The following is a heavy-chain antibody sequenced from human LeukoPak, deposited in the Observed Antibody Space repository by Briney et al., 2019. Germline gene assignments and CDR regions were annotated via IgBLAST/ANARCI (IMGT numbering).Heavy chain of an antibody. CDR1: GYTLTDLS. Sequence: VASVKVSCKVSGYTLTDLSMHWVRQAPGKGLEWMGGFDPEDGETIYAQKFQGRVTMTEDTSTDTAYMELSSLRSEDTAVYYCSITLLLLPLVFDYWGQGTLVTVSS. J-gene: IGHJ4*02. V-gene: IGHV1-24*01. D-gene: IGHD2-15*01. CDR2: FDPEDGET. CDR3: SITLLLLPLVFDY.